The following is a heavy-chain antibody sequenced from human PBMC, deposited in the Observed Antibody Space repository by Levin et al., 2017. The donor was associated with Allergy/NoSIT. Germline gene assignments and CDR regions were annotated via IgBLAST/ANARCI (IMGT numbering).Heavy chain of an antibody. D-gene: IGHD2-2*02. CDR1: GGSISSYY. V-gene: IGHV4-59*01. CDR3: ARDHCSSTSCYSV. J-gene: IGHJ4*02. Sequence: TLSLTCTVSGGSISSYYWSWIRQPPGKGLEWIGYIYYSGSTNYNPSLKSRVTISVDTSKNHFSLKLSSVTAADTAVYYCARDHCSSTSCYSVWGQGTLVTVSS. CDR2: IYYSGST.